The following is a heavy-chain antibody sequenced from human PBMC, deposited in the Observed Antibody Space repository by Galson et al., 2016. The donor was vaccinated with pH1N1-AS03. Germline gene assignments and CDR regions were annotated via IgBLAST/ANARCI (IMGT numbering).Heavy chain of an antibody. D-gene: IGHD3-10*02. CDR2: ISYDESKK. CDR1: GFTFRSYG. CDR3: ARSQSFYVDYFDN. J-gene: IGHJ4*02. V-gene: IGHV3-30*03. Sequence: SLRLSCAASGFTFRSYGMHWVRQTPGKGLQWVAVISYDESKKLYADSVRGRSTISRDNSKNTLYLQMNSLIPEDTTVYFFARSQSFYVDYFDNWGQGTLVTVSS.